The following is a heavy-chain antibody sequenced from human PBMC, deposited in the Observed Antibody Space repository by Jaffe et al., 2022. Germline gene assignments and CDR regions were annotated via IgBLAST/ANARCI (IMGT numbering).Heavy chain of an antibody. D-gene: IGHD5-12*01. Sequence: QVQLQESGPGLVKPSETLSLTCAVSGYSISSGYYWGWIRQPPGKGLEWIGSIYHSGSTYYNPSLKSRVTISVDTSKNQFSLKLSSVTAADTAVYYCARINIVATISNFDYWGQGTLVTVSS. CDR3: ARINIVATISNFDY. J-gene: IGHJ4*02. V-gene: IGHV4-38-2*01. CDR2: IYHSGST. CDR1: GYSISSGYY.